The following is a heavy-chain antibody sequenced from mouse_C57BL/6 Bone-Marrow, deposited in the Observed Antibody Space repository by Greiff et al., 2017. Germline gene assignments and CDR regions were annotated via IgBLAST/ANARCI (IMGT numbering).Heavy chain of an antibody. CDR1: GYTFTDYY. D-gene: IGHD2-1*01. Sequence: VQLQQSGAELVRPGASVKLSCKASGYTFTDYYINWVKQRPGQGLEWIARIYPGSGNTYYNEKFKGKATLTAEKSSSTAYMQLSSLTSEDSAVYFCAREDGNYEDFAYWGQGTLVTVSA. J-gene: IGHJ3*01. CDR2: IYPGSGNT. V-gene: IGHV1-76*01. CDR3: AREDGNYEDFAY.